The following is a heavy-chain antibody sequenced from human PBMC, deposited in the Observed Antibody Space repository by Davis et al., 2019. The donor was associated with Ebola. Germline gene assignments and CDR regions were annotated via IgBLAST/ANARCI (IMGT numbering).Heavy chain of an antibody. CDR1: GFTFSGSA. CDR3: TSTVTTSDY. Sequence: GGSLRLSCAASGFTFSGSAMHWVRQASGKGLEWVGRIRSKANSYATAYAASVKGRFTISRDDSKNTAYLQMNSLKTEDTAVYYCTSTVTTSDYWGQGTLVTVSS. CDR2: IRSKANSYAT. V-gene: IGHV3-73*01. J-gene: IGHJ4*02. D-gene: IGHD4-11*01.